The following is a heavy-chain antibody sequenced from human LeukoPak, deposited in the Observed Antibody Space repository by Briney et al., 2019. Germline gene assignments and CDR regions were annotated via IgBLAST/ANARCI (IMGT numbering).Heavy chain of an antibody. Sequence: GGSLRLSCAVSGITLSNYGMSWVRQAPGTGLEWVAGISGTGGRTNYADSVKGRFTISRDNPKNTLYLPMNSLRAEDTAVYFCAKRGVVVRVILVGFHREAYYFDSWGQGTLVIVSS. CDR3: AKRGVVVRVILVGFHREAYYFDS. D-gene: IGHD3-10*01. CDR1: GITLSNYG. J-gene: IGHJ4*02. V-gene: IGHV3-23*01. CDR2: ISGTGGRT.